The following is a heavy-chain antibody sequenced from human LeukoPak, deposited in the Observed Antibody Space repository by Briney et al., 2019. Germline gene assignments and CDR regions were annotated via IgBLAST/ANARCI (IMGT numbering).Heavy chain of an antibody. V-gene: IGHV4-39*01. CDR1: GVSISSSSYY. CDR2: IYYSGST. J-gene: IGHJ4*02. Sequence: SETLSLTCTVSGVSISSSSYYWGWIRQPPGKGLEWIGSIYYSGSTYYNPSLKSRVTISVDTSKNQFSLKLSSVTAADTAVYYCARGSGYNGTAYWGQGTLVTVSS. D-gene: IGHD5-24*01. CDR3: ARGSGYNGTAY.